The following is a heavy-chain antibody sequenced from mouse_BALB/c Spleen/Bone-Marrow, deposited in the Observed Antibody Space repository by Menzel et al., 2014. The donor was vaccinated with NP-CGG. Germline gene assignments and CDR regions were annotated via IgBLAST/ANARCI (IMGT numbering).Heavy chain of an antibody. Sequence: EVQGVEPGGGLVQPGGSRKLSCAASGFTFSSFGMHWVRQAPEKGLEWVAYISSGSTAICYADTVKGRFTISRDNPKNTLFLQMTSLRSEDTAMYYCARGGNWDDFDVWGAGTTVTVSS. CDR3: ARGGNWDDFDV. CDR2: ISSGSTAI. J-gene: IGHJ1*01. V-gene: IGHV5-17*02. D-gene: IGHD4-1*01. CDR1: GFTFSSFG.